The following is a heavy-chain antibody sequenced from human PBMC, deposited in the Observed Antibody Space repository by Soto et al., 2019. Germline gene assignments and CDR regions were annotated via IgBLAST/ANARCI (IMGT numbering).Heavy chain of an antibody. CDR1: GYTFTSYD. CDR3: ARDYYDSSGYPNWFDP. Sequence: ASVKVSCKASGYTFTSYDMHWVRQAPGQGLEWMGIINPSGGSTSYAQKFQGRVTMTRDTSTSTVYMELSSLRSEDTAVYYCARDYYDSSGYPNWFDPWGQGTLLTVSS. J-gene: IGHJ5*02. CDR2: INPSGGST. D-gene: IGHD3-22*01. V-gene: IGHV1-46*01.